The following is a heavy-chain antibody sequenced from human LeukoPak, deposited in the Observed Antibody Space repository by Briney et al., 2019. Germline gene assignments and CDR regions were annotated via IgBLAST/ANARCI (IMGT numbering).Heavy chain of an antibody. CDR3: ARGDSSGYYFDY. J-gene: IGHJ4*02. V-gene: IGHV3-23*01. Sequence: GGSLRLSCLTSGFTLSTNAMSWVRQAPGKGLEWISGISGSGASTYYADSVKGRFTISRDDSRNTLYLQMNSLRAEDTAVYYCARGDSSGYYFDYWGQGTLVTVSS. D-gene: IGHD3-22*01. CDR1: GFTLSTNA. CDR2: ISGSGAST.